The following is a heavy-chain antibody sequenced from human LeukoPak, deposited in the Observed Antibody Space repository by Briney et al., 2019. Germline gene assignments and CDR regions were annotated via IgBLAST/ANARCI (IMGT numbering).Heavy chain of an antibody. V-gene: IGHV1-69*04. J-gene: IGHJ4*02. D-gene: IGHD5-18*01. CDR2: IIPILGIA. Sequence: SVKVSCKASGYTFTSYGISWVRQAPGQGLEWMGRIIPILGIANYAQKFQGRVTITADKSTSTAYMELSSLRSEDTAVYYCARADEAMAYDYWGQGTLVTVSS. CDR1: GYTFTSYG. CDR3: ARADEAMAYDY.